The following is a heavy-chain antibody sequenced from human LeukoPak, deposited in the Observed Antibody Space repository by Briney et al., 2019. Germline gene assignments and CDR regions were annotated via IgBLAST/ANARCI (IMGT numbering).Heavy chain of an antibody. CDR3: ARVYGDHIYYYYYYMDV. CDR1: GGSISSYY. J-gene: IGHJ6*03. D-gene: IGHD4-17*01. CDR2: IYHSGST. V-gene: IGHV4-38-2*02. Sequence: SSETLSLTCNVSGGSISSYYWSWIRQPPGKGLEWIGSIYHSGSTYYNPSLKSRVTISVDTSKNQFSLKLSSVTAADTAVYYCARVYGDHIYYYYYYMDVWGKGTTVTVSS.